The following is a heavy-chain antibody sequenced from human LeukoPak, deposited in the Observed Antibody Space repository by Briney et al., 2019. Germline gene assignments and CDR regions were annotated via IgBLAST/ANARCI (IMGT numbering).Heavy chain of an antibody. J-gene: IGHJ4*02. V-gene: IGHV1-69*01. Sequence: GSSVKVSCKASGGTFSSYAISWVRQAPGQGLEWMGGIIPIFGTANYAQKLQGRVTITADESTSTAYMELSSLRSEDTAVYYCARDLDTAMVTFDYWGQGTLVTVSS. CDR2: IIPIFGTA. CDR3: ARDLDTAMVTFDY. D-gene: IGHD5-18*01. CDR1: GGTFSSYA.